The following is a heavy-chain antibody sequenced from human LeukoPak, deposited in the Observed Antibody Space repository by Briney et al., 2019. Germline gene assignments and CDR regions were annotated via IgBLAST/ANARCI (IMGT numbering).Heavy chain of an antibody. J-gene: IGHJ4*02. CDR2: INHSGST. V-gene: IGHV4-34*01. CDR3: ARGRGPRYYFDY. CDR1: GGSFSGYY. Sequence: SETLSLTCAVYGGSFSGYYWSWIRQPPGKGLEWIGEINHSGSTNYNPSLKSRVTISVDTSKNQFSLKLSSVTAPDTAVYYCARGRGPRYYFDYWGQGTLVTVSS.